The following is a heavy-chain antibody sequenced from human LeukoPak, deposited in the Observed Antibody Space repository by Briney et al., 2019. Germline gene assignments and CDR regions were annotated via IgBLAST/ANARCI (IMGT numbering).Heavy chain of an antibody. CDR2: ISGDGGKT. Sequence: SGGSLRLSCAASGFSFDDYTMHWVRQVPGKGLEWVSAISGDGGKTHYADSVKGRFTISRDNSKNSQSLQMNSLRTEDTAFYYCVKGTASTIRGQFDYWGQGTLVTVSS. J-gene: IGHJ4*02. CDR3: VKGTASTIRGQFDY. D-gene: IGHD3-10*01. V-gene: IGHV3-43*02. CDR1: GFSFDDYT.